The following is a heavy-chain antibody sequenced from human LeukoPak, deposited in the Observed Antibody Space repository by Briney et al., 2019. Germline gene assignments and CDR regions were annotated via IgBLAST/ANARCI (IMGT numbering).Heavy chain of an antibody. J-gene: IGHJ4*02. CDR2: VYSGGNT. CDR3: ARDDGAGGPFDY. Sequence: PGGSLRLSCAVSGFTVSSNYMNWVRQAPGKGLEWVSIVYSGGNTYYADSVKGRFTISRDNPKNTLYLQMNSLRAEDTAVYYCARDDGAGGPFDYWGQGTLVGVSS. D-gene: IGHD3-10*01. V-gene: IGHV3-66*01. CDR1: GFTVSSNY.